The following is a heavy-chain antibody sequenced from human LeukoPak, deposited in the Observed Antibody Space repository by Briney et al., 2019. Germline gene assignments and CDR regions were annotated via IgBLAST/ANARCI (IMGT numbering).Heavy chain of an antibody. J-gene: IGHJ4*02. CDR2: IIPIFGTA. CDR3: ARDKPPPGSLLRFLEDHLDY. Sequence: GASVKVSCKASGGTFSSYAISWVRQAPGQGLEWMGGIIPIFGTANYAQKFQGRVTITTDESTSTAYMELSSLRSDDTAVYYCARDKPPPGSLLRFLEDHLDYWGQGTLVTVSS. CDR1: GGTFSSYA. D-gene: IGHD3-3*01. V-gene: IGHV1-69*05.